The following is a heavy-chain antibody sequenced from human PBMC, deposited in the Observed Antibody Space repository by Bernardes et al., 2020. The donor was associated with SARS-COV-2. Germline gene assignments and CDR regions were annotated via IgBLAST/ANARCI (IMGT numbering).Heavy chain of an antibody. Sequence: SKPLSPTCTFSGGSISSYYGNWTRKPPGKGLEWIGYIYHSGSTNYNASLKSRVTISIDTSKNQLSLKLSSVTAADTDVDYCARDSSYGGALDYWGQGTLVTVSS. D-gene: IGHD1-26*01. V-gene: IGHV4-59*01. CDR1: GGSISSYY. CDR2: IYHSGST. CDR3: ARDSSYGGALDY. J-gene: IGHJ4*02.